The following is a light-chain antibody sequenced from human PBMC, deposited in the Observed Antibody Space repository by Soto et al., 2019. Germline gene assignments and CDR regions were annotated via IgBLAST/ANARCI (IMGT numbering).Light chain of an antibody. CDR1: QSISSY. CDR2: AAS. V-gene: IGKV1-39*01. CDR3: QQSYSTPQT. Sequence: DIPLTQSEASLSASLGDRVTITCGASQSISSYLNWYQQKQGKAPKLLIYAASSLQSGVPSRFSGSIYGTDFNLTISSLQPEDFATYDCQQSYSTPQTFGQGTKVDIK. J-gene: IGKJ1*01.